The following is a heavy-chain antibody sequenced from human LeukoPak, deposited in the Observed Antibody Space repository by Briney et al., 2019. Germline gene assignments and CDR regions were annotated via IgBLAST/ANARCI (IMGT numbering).Heavy chain of an antibody. CDR1: GGSISSYY. V-gene: IGHV4-59*06. Sequence: SETLSLTCTVSGGSISSYYWSWIRQHPGKGLEWIGYIYYSGSTYYNPSLKSRVTISVDTSKNQFSLKLSSVTAADTAVYYCARAVRVVVVAAGYFDYWGQGTLVTVSS. J-gene: IGHJ4*02. CDR2: IYYSGST. CDR3: ARAVRVVVVAAGYFDY. D-gene: IGHD2-15*01.